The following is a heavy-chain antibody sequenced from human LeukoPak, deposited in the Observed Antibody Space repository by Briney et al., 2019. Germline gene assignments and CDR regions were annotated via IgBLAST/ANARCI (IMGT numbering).Heavy chain of an antibody. V-gene: IGHV4-30-4*08. CDR1: GGFISRGDYY. CDR3: ARGPSTCDFWSGYNYYYMAI. CDR2: IYYSGST. Sequence: PSETVSLTCTVSGGFISRGDYYWSWIRQPPWKGLEWIGCIYYSGSTYYNPSLKSRVTISVDTSKNQFSLKLSSVTAADTAASYCARGPSTCDFWSGYNYYYMAISGEVTTVTV. D-gene: IGHD3-3*01. J-gene: IGHJ6*03.